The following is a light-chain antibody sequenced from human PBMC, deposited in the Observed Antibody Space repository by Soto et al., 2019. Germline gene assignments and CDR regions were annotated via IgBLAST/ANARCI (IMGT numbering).Light chain of an antibody. Sequence: QSVLTQPASVSGSPGQSITISCTGTSSDVGGYNFVSWYQQHPGKAPRLMIFDVDNQPSGVSTRFSGSKSGNTASLTISGLQAEDEADYYCCSYSGSSTIVVFGGGTKLTVL. V-gene: IGLV2-14*03. CDR1: SSDVGGYNF. CDR3: CSYSGSSTIVV. J-gene: IGLJ2*01. CDR2: DVD.